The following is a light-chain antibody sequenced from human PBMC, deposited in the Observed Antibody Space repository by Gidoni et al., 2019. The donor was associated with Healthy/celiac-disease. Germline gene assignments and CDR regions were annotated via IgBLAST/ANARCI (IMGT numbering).Light chain of an antibody. J-gene: IGLJ2*01. Sequence: QSVLTQPPPVSGARGQRVTISCTGSSSNIGAGYDVHWYQQLPGTAPKLLIYGNSNRPSGVPDRFSGSNSGTSASLAITGLQAEDEADYYCQSYDSSLSGSVFGGGTKLTVL. CDR1: SSNIGAGYD. V-gene: IGLV1-40*01. CDR2: GNS. CDR3: QSYDSSLSGSV.